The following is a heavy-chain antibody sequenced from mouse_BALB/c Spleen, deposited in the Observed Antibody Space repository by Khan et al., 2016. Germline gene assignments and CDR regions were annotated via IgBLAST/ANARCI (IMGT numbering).Heavy chain of an antibody. CDR2: ISYSGST. D-gene: IGHD4-1*01. Sequence: EVQLQASGPGLVKPSQSLSLTCTVTGYSITSDYAWNWIRQFPGNKLEWMGYISYSGSTSYNPSLTSRISINRDKSKNQIFLRLNSVTTEDTSTYYCAEDLGGFAYCGQGTLVTVSA. CDR1: GYSITSDYA. V-gene: IGHV3-2*02. CDR3: AEDLGGFAY. J-gene: IGHJ3*01.